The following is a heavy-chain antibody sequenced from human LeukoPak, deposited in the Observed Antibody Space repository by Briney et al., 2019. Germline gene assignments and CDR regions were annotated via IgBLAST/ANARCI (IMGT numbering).Heavy chain of an antibody. J-gene: IGHJ4*02. CDR3: AKDSITMVRGVEKSPFDY. V-gene: IGHV3-20*04. Sequence: GGSLRLSCAASGFIFSNYGMSWVRQAPGKGLEWVSGINWNGGSTGYADSVKGRFTISRDNSKNTLYLQMNSLRAEDTAVYYCAKDSITMVRGVEKSPFDYWGQGTLVTVSS. CDR2: INWNGGST. D-gene: IGHD3-10*01. CDR1: GFIFSNYG.